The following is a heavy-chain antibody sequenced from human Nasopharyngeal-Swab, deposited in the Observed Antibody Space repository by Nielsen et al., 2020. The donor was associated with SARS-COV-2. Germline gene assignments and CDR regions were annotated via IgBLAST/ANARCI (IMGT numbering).Heavy chain of an antibody. V-gene: IGHV1-69*13. CDR2: IIPIFGTA. J-gene: IGHJ3*02. CDR3: AGWITMIRGATFDI. D-gene: IGHD3-10*01. Sequence: SVKVPCKASAGTFSSYAVSWGRQAPGQGLEWMGGIIPIFGTANYAQKFQGRVTITADESTSTAFMELSSLRSEDTAVYYCAGWITMIRGATFDIWGQGTMVTVSS. CDR1: AGTFSSYA.